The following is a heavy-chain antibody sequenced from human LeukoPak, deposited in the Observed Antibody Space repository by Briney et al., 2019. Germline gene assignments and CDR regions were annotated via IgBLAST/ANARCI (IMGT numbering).Heavy chain of an antibody. D-gene: IGHD4-17*01. J-gene: IGHJ3*02. CDR1: GFTFSTYS. CDR3: ARDGLRGIAFDI. V-gene: IGHV3-48*02. CDR2: ISSGSSSI. Sequence: GGSLRLSCAASGFTFSTYSMNWARQAPGKGPEWVSYISSGSSSIYYADSVKGRFTISRDNAKNSLYLQINSLRDEDTAVYYCARDGLRGIAFDIWGQGTMVTVSS.